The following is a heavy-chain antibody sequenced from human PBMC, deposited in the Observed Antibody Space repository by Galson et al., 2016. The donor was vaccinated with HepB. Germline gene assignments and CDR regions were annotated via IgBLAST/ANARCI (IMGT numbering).Heavy chain of an antibody. J-gene: IGHJ6*02. V-gene: IGHV3-23*01. CDR1: GFTFSGNA. Sequence: SLRLSCAASGFTFSGNAMNWVRQAPGKGLEWVSAISGIGDNTYYADSVKGRFTISRDNAKDTLYVQMSSLRAEDTAVYYCAKAPRGPDYNYYGMDVWGQGTTVTVSS. CDR3: AKAPRGPDYNYYGMDV. D-gene: IGHD3-16*01. CDR2: ISGIGDNT.